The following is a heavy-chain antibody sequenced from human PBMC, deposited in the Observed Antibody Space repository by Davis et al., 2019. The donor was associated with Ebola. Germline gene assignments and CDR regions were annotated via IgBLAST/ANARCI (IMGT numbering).Heavy chain of an antibody. V-gene: IGHV1-69*13. J-gene: IGHJ4*02. CDR2: IIPIFGTA. D-gene: IGHD3-22*01. CDR1: GGTFSSYA. Sequence: SVKVSCKASGGTFSSYAISWVRQAPGQGLEWMGGIIPIFGTANYAQRFQGRVTITADESRTTAYMELSSLRSEDTAVYYCAKDRYYDNNPLYYDSECWGQGTLVTVSS. CDR3: AKDRYYDNNPLYYDSEC.